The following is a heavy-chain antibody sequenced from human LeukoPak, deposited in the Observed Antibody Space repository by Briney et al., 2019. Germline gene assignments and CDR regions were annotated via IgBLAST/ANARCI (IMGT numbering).Heavy chain of an antibody. J-gene: IGHJ3*02. CDR1: GFTFSSYS. CDR3: ARPPWTGGTMDTAMVIGAFDI. D-gene: IGHD5-18*01. CDR2: ISSSSSTI. Sequence: PGGSLRLSCAASGFTFSSYSMNWVRQAPGKGLEWVSYISSSSSTIYYADSVKGRFTISRDNAKNSLYLQMNSLRAEDTAVYYCARPPWTGGTMDTAMVIGAFDIWGQGTMVTVSS. V-gene: IGHV3-48*01.